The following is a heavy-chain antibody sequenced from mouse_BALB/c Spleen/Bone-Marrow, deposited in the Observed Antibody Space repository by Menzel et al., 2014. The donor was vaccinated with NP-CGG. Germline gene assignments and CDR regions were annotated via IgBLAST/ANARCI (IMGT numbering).Heavy chain of an antibody. Sequence: EVMLVESGGGLVQPGGSLKLSCAASGFTFSSYGMSWVRQTPDKRLELVATINSNGGSTYYPDSVKGRFTISRDNAKNTLYLQMSSLKSEDTAMYYCARDNDYDYYGAWFAYWGQGTLVTVSA. V-gene: IGHV5-6-3*01. CDR1: GFTFSSYG. D-gene: IGHD2-4*01. CDR2: INSNGGST. CDR3: ARDNDYDYYGAWFAY. J-gene: IGHJ3*01.